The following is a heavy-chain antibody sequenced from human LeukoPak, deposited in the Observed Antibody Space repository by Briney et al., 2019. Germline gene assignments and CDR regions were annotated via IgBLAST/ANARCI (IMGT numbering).Heavy chain of an antibody. CDR2: IYSAGTT. V-gene: IGHV3-53*01. J-gene: IGHJ4*02. D-gene: IGHD3-10*01. Sequence: PGGSLRLSCAASGFTVSSNSMNWVRQAPEKGLEWVSAIYSAGTTYYADSVKGRFTISRDNSKNTLYLQMNSLRAEDTAVYYCARENSGRLDYWGQGTLVTVSS. CDR3: ARENSGRLDY. CDR1: GFTVSSNS.